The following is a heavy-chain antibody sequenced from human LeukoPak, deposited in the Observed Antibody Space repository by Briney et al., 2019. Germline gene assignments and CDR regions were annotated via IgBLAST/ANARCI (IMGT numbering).Heavy chain of an antibody. Sequence: PSETLSLTCTVSGVSISNSRYYWGWIRQPPGKGLDWFGSIYCSGSTYYDPSLKSRVTILLDTSQNQFSLKLSSVTAADTAVYYCARVRDIVVVVAANWFDPWGQGTLVTVSS. CDR3: ARVRDIVVVVAANWFDP. J-gene: IGHJ5*02. D-gene: IGHD2-15*01. CDR2: IYCSGST. V-gene: IGHV4-39*07. CDR1: GVSISNSRYY.